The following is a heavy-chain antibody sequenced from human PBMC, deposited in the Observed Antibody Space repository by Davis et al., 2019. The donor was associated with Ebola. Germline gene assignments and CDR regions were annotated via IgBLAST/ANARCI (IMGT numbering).Heavy chain of an antibody. CDR2: IYSGGST. D-gene: IGHD2-15*01. J-gene: IGHJ4*02. CDR1: GFTVSSNY. CDR3: ARGWEDVVVVAANLDY. V-gene: IGHV3-66*01. Sequence: GGSLRLSCAASGFTVSSNYMSWVRQAPGKGLEWVSVIYSGGSTYYADSVKGRFTISRDNSKNTLYLQMNSLRAEDTAVYYCARGWEDVVVVAANLDYWGQGTLVTVSS.